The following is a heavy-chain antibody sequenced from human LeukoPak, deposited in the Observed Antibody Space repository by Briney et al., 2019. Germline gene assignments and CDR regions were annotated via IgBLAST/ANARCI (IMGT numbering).Heavy chain of an antibody. CDR1: GFTFSSYS. D-gene: IGHD3-10*01. V-gene: IGHV3-21*01. CDR3: ASQTMVRGVPPTRYYYYGMDV. J-gene: IGHJ6*04. Sequence: PGGSLRLSCAASGFTFSSYSMNWVRQAPGKGLEWVSSISSSSSYIYYADSVKGRFTISGDNAKNSLYLQMNSLRAEDTAVYYCASQTMVRGVPPTRYYYYGMDVWGKGTAVTVSS. CDR2: ISSSSSYI.